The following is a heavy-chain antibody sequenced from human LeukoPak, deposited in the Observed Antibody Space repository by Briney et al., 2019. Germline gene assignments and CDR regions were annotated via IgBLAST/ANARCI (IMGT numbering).Heavy chain of an antibody. CDR3: TAQGGSGDLRY. CDR1: GGSFSGYY. J-gene: IGHJ4*02. V-gene: IGHV3-15*01. D-gene: IGHD4-17*01. CDR2: IKRIIDGGTT. Sequence: ETLSLTCAVYGGSFSGYYWSWIRQPPGKGLEWVGRIKRIIDGGTTDYAAPVKGRFTVSRDDSINTLYLQMSSLKTEDTAVYYCTAQGGSGDLRYWGQGTLVTVSS.